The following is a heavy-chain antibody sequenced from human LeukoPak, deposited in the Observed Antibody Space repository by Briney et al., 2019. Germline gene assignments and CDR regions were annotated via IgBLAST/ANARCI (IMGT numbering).Heavy chain of an antibody. CDR2: ISSSGSTI. V-gene: IGHV3-48*03. D-gene: IGHD3-10*01. CDR1: GFTFSSYE. CDR3: ARVTIGSGSYPDH. J-gene: IGHJ4*02. Sequence: GGSLRLSCAASGFTFSSYEMNWVRQAPGKGLEWVSYISSSGSTIYYADSVKGRFIISRDNSKNTLYLQMNSLRAEDTAVYYCARVTIGSGSYPDHWGQGTLVTVSS.